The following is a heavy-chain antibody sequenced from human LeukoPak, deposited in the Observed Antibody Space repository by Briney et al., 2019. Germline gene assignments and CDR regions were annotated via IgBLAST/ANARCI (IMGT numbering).Heavy chain of an antibody. Sequence: GGSLRLSCAASGFTFSSYGMHWVRQAPGKGLEWVAFIRYDGSNKYYADSVKGRFTISRDNSKNTLYLQMNSLRAEDTAVYYCAKDSASSGWYEGSFDYWGQGALVTVSS. J-gene: IGHJ4*02. D-gene: IGHD6-19*01. CDR3: AKDSASSGWYEGSFDY. CDR1: GFTFSSYG. V-gene: IGHV3-30*02. CDR2: IRYDGSNK.